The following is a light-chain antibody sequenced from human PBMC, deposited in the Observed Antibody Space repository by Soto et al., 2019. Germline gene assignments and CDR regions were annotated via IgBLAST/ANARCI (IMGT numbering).Light chain of an antibody. J-gene: IGKJ1*01. Sequence: DIQMTQSPSTLSASVGDRVTITCRASQSLNDWLAWFQQKPGKAPNLLIYKVSNLESGVPSRFSGSGSGTEFTLTIGCLQPDDFATYYCQQYNGYSWAFGQGTKVEIK. V-gene: IGKV1-5*03. CDR1: QSLNDW. CDR3: QQYNGYSWA. CDR2: KVS.